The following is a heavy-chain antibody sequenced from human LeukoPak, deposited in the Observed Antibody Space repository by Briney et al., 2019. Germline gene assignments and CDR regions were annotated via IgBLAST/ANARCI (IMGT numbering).Heavy chain of an antibody. CDR3: ARMFQYYYMDV. Sequence: SETLSLTCTVSGGSISSYYWSWIRQPPGKGLEWIGYIYSSGSTNYNPSLKSRVTISVDTSRNQFSLKLSSVTAADTAMYYCARMFQYYYMDVWGKGITVTVSS. CDR1: GGSISSYY. CDR2: IYSSGST. J-gene: IGHJ6*03. V-gene: IGHV4-59*01. D-gene: IGHD3-10*02.